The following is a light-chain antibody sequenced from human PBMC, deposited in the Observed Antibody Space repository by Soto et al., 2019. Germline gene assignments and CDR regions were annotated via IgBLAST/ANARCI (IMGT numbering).Light chain of an antibody. V-gene: IGKV1-5*01. CDR1: QSISSW. CDR2: DAS. J-gene: IGKJ1*01. CDR3: QQYNSYWT. Sequence: DILVTQSPSTLSASVGDRVTITCRASQSISSWLAWYQQKPGKAPKLLIYDASSLESGVPSRFSGSGSGTEFTLTISSLQPDDFATYYCQQYNSYWTFGQGTKVEIK.